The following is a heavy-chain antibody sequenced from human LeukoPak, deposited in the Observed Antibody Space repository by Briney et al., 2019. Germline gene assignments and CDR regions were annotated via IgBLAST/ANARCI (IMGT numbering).Heavy chain of an antibody. Sequence: GGSLRLSCAASGFTFSSYSMNWVRQAPGKGLEWVSYISTSSSTIYYADSVKGRFTISRDNAKNTLYLQMNSLRAEDTAVYYCAREGSTYYDFWSGYYTGYFDYWGQGTLVTVSS. V-gene: IGHV3-48*04. CDR2: ISTSSSTI. D-gene: IGHD3-3*01. CDR1: GFTFSSYS. CDR3: AREGSTYYDFWSGYYTGYFDY. J-gene: IGHJ4*02.